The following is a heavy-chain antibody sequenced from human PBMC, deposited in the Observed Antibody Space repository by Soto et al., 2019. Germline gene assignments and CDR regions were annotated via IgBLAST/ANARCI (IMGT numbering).Heavy chain of an antibody. CDR2: ISGSGGST. CDR3: ANMVRAINDY. V-gene: IGHV3-23*01. Sequence: EVQLLESGGGLVQPGGSLRLSCAASGFTFSSYAMSWVRQAPGKGLEWVSAISGSGGSTYYADSVKGRFTISRDNSKNTLYLQMHSLRADDTHVYYCANMVRAINDYWGLGSLVTDSS. J-gene: IGHJ4*02. D-gene: IGHD3-10*01. CDR1: GFTFSSYA.